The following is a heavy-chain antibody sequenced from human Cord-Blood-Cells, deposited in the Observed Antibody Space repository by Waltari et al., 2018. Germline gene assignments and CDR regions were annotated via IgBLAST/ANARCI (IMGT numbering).Heavy chain of an antibody. CDR3: ARVSEGYWYFDL. V-gene: IGHV3-21*01. Sequence: EVQLVESGGGLVKPGGALSLSCAASGLTSSGHSLNWAGQAPGKGLEWVSSISSSSSYIYYADSVKGRFTISRDNAKNSLYLQMNSLRAEDTAVYYCARVSEGYWYFDLWGRGTLVTVSS. CDR1: GLTSSGHS. J-gene: IGHJ2*01. CDR2: ISSSSSYI.